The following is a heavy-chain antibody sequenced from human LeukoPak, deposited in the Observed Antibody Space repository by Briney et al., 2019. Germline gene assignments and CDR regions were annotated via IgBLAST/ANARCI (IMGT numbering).Heavy chain of an antibody. CDR1: GGSISSGSYY. J-gene: IGHJ4*02. V-gene: IGHV4-61*01. CDR2: IYYSGST. Sequence: SQTLSLTCTVSGGSISSGSYYWSWIRQPPGKGLEWIGYIYYSGSTNYNPSLKSRVTISVDTSKNQFSLKLSSVTAADTAVYYCARLPLSYGSGSYLDWGQGTLVTVSS. CDR3: ARLPLSYGSGSYLD. D-gene: IGHD3-10*01.